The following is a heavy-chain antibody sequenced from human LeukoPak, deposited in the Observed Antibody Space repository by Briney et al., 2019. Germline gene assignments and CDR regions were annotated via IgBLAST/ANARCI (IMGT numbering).Heavy chain of an antibody. J-gene: IGHJ3*02. Sequence: GGSLRLSCAASGFTFSSYAMSWVRQAPGKGLEWVSAISGSGGSTYYADSVKGRFTISRDNSKNTLYLQMNSLGAEDTAVYYCAKEAYYYDSSGYYYGFFHDAFDIWGQGTMVTVSS. D-gene: IGHD3-22*01. CDR3: AKEAYYYDSSGYYYGFFHDAFDI. V-gene: IGHV3-23*01. CDR1: GFTFSSYA. CDR2: ISGSGGST.